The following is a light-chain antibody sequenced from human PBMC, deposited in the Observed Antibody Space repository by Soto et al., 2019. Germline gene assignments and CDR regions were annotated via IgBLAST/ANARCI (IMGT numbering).Light chain of an antibody. CDR3: QQYDHVPSGT. CDR2: DAS. Sequence: DIQMTQSPSSLSASVGDRVTITCQASQDISNYLNWYQKKPGKAPKLLIYDASNLETGVPSRFSGGGSGTDFTFTISSLQPEDIATDYCQQYDHVPSGTFGPGTKVDIK. CDR1: QDISNY. J-gene: IGKJ3*01. V-gene: IGKV1-33*01.